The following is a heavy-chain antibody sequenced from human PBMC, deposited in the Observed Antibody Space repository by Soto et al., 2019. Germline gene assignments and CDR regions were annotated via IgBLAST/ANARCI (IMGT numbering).Heavy chain of an antibody. CDR3: ASSYSNYALIDYYYYGMDV. CDR1: GYTFTSYA. J-gene: IGHJ6*02. CDR2: INAGNGNT. V-gene: IGHV1-3*01. D-gene: IGHD4-4*01. Sequence: KKSSASVKVSCKASGYTFTSYAMHWVRQAPGQRLEWMGWINAGNGNTKYSQKFQGRVTITRDTSASTAYMELSSLRSEDTAVYYCASSYSNYALIDYYYYGMDVWGQGTTVTVSS.